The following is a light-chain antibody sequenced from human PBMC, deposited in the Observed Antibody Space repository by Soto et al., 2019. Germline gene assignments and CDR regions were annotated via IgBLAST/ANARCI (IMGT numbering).Light chain of an antibody. CDR1: SRDVGIYNS. V-gene: IGLV2-8*01. J-gene: IGLJ2*01. CDR3: SSYAGNNNFL. Sequence: QSALTQPRSVSGSPGQSVTVSCTGTSRDVGIYNSVSWYQQFPGQAPKLLIHEVDKRPSGVPDRFSGSKSGNTPSLTVSGLQADDEALYYCSSYAGNNNFLFGGGTKVTVL. CDR2: EVD.